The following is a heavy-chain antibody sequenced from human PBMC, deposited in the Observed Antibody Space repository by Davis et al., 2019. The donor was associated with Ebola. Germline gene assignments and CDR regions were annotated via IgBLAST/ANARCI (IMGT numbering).Heavy chain of an antibody. CDR2: INPSGGST. CDR1: GYTFTSYY. V-gene: IGHV1-46*01. J-gene: IGHJ5*02. CDR3: ARGDIVATMGSWFDP. Sequence: AASVKVSCKASGYTFTSYYIHWVRQAPGQGLEWMGIINPSGGSTNYAQKFQGRVTMTRDTSTSTVYMELSSLRSEDTAVYYCARGDIVATMGSWFDPWGQGVLVTVSS. D-gene: IGHD5-12*01.